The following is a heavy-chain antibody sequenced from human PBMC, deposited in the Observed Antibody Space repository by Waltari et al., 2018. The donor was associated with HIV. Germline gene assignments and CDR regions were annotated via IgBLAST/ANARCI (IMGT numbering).Heavy chain of an antibody. V-gene: IGHV2-70*01. CDR1: GFSLSTSGMC. D-gene: IGHD1-26*01. CDR3: ARNVRYSGSYLSFEY. Sequence: QVTLRESGPALVKPTQTLTLTCTFSGFSLSTSGMCVSWIRQPPGKALEWLALIDWDDDKYYSTSLKTRLTISKDTSKNQVVLTMTNMDPVDTATYYCARNVRYSGSYLSFEYWGQGTLVTVSS. J-gene: IGHJ4*02. CDR2: IDWDDDK.